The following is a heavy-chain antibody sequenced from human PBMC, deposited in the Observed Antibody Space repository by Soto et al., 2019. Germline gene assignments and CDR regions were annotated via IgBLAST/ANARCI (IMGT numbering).Heavy chain of an antibody. CDR3: ARGGTPIEY. D-gene: IGHD3-16*01. CDR1: GYTFTNFG. Sequence: QVQLVQSGAEVKKPGASVKVSCKASGYTFTNFGISWVRQAPGQGLEWRGWISAYNGNTNYAQTFQGRVTMTTDTSTRTAYMEVRSLRFDDTAVYYCARGGTPIEYWGQGTLVTVSS. CDR2: ISAYNGNT. V-gene: IGHV1-18*01. J-gene: IGHJ4*02.